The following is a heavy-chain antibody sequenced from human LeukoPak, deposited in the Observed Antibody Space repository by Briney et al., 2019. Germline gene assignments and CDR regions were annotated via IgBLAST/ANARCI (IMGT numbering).Heavy chain of an antibody. CDR3: ARLGASNFWYFDL. J-gene: IGHJ2*01. V-gene: IGHV4-4*07. D-gene: IGHD1-1*01. CDR2: VYTSGTT. CDR1: GSSISNDY. Sequence: PSETLSLTCSVAGSSISNDYWSWIRQPAGKGLEWIGRVYTSGTTNYNPSLRSRVTMSVDTSKNQFSLNLSSVTAADTAVYFCARLGASNFWYFDLWGRGTQVTVSS.